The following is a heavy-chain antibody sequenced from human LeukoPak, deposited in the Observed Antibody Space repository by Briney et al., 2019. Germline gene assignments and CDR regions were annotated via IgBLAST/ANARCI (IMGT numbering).Heavy chain of an antibody. Sequence: ASVNVSCKASGYTFTSYAMHWVRQAPGQRLEWMGWINAGNGNTKYSQKFQGRVTITRDTSASTAYMELSSLRSEDTAVYYCARDRLSFSSSINWFDPWGQGTLVTVSS. J-gene: IGHJ5*02. CDR1: GYTFTSYA. CDR3: ARDRLSFSSSINWFDP. CDR2: INAGNGNT. V-gene: IGHV1-3*01. D-gene: IGHD6-13*01.